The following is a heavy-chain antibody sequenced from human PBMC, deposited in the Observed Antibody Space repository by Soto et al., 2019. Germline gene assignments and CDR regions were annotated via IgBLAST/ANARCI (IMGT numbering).Heavy chain of an antibody. V-gene: IGHV1-69*13. CDR1: GGTFSSYA. J-gene: IGHJ4*02. D-gene: IGHD4-4*01. CDR3: ARTSHSNYGYFDY. CDR2: IIPIFGTA. Sequence: SVKVSCKASGGTFSSYAISWVRRAPGQGLEWMGGIIPIFGTANYAQKFQGRVTITADESTSTAYMELSSLRSEDTAVYYCARTSHSNYGYFDYWGQGTLVTVSS.